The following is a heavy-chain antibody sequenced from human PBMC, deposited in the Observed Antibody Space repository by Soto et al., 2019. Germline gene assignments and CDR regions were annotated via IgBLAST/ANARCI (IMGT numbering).Heavy chain of an antibody. J-gene: IGHJ4*02. CDR1: GVSISNTSYY. CDR3: ARHGSY. Sequence: SETLSLTCSVSGVSISNTSYYWGWIRQPPGKGLEWVGTIYFSGSTFYNPSLKSRVTISIDTSKNQFSLRLSSVTAADTAVYYCARHGSYWGQGALVTVSS. CDR2: IYFSGST. V-gene: IGHV4-39*01.